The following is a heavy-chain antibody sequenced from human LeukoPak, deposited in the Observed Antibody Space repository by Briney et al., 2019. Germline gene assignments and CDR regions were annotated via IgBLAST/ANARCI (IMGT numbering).Heavy chain of an antibody. CDR3: ARDGGYYYDSSGHPDY. J-gene: IGHJ4*02. CDR2: IREDESNE. D-gene: IGHD3-22*01. Sequence: GGSLRLSCAASGFTFSNNAMHWVRQAPGKGLEWVAFIREDESNEYYADSVKGRFTISRDISKNTLCLQMNSPRAEDTAVYYCARDGGYYYDSSGHPDYWGQGTLVTVSS. V-gene: IGHV3-30*02. CDR1: GFTFSNNA.